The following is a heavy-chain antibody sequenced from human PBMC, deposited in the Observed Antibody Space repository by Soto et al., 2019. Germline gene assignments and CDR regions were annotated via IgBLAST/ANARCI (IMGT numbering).Heavy chain of an antibody. V-gene: IGHV3-23*01. CDR2: ISDSGSST. Sequence: PGGSLRLSCAASGFTFNSYAMSWVRQAPGKGLEWVSSISDSGSSTYYADSVKGRFTISRDNSQNTVYLQMNSLRAEDTAVYYCAFDISMITSLGYWGQGTLVTVSS. CDR3: AFDISMITSLGY. CDR1: GFTFNSYA. J-gene: IGHJ4*02. D-gene: IGHD3-16*01.